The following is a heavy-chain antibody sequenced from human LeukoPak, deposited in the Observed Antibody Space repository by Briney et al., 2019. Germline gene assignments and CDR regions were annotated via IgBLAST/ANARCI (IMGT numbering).Heavy chain of an antibody. V-gene: IGHV4-34*01. CDR2: INHSGST. CDR1: GGAFSGYY. J-gene: IGHJ4*02. D-gene: IGHD2-2*01. Sequence: SETLSLTCAVYGGAFSGYYRSWMRQPPGKGLEWIGEINHSGSTNYNPSLKSRVTISVDTSKNQFSLKLSSVTASDTAVYYCARGKRDRSCDDYRGQGILVTVSS. CDR3: ARGKRDRSCDDY.